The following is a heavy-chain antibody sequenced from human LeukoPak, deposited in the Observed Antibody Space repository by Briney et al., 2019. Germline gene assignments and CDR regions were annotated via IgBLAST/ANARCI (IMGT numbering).Heavy chain of an antibody. J-gene: IGHJ4*02. CDR2: IYYSGST. D-gene: IGHD2-15*01. CDR1: GGSISSSSYY. Sequence: SETLSLTCTVSGGSISSSSYYWGWIRQPPGKGLEWIGSIYYSGSTYYNPSLKSRVTISVDTSKNQFSLKLSSVTAADTAVYYCARRGPKWSAVDYGGQGTLVTVSS. V-gene: IGHV4-39*01. CDR3: ARRGPKWSAVDY.